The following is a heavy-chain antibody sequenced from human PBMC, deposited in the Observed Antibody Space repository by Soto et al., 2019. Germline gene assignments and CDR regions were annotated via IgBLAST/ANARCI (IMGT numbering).Heavy chain of an antibody. V-gene: IGHV3-23*01. D-gene: IGHD3-22*01. CDR1: GFTYNSYA. CDR2: ISGSGGST. J-gene: IGHJ4*02. Sequence: PGGSLRLSCAASGFTYNSYAMSWVRQTPGKGLEWVSAISGSGGSTFYADSVKGRFTISRDNSKNTLFLQMNSLRAEDTALYYCAKEGYGSSDFDYWGQGTLVTVSS. CDR3: AKEGYGSSDFDY.